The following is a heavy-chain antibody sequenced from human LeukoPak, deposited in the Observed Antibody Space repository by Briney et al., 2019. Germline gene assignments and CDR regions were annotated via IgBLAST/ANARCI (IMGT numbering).Heavy chain of an antibody. D-gene: IGHD2-2*01. CDR1: GYTFTGYY. Sequence: GASVKVSCKASGYTFTGYYMHWVRQAPGQGLEWMGWINPNSGGTNYAQKFQGRVTMTRDTSISTAYMELSRPRSDDTAVYYCARSRYCSSTSCYSFDYWGQGTLVTVSS. J-gene: IGHJ4*02. CDR3: ARSRYCSSTSCYSFDY. V-gene: IGHV1-2*02. CDR2: INPNSGGT.